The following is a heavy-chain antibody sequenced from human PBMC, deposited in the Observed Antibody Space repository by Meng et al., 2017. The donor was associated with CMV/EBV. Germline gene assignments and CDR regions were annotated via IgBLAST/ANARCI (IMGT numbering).Heavy chain of an antibody. CDR3: ARKPLLRHWFDP. CDR2: INHSGST. Sequence: SETLSLTCAVYGGSFSGYYWSWIRQPPGKGLEWIGEINHSGSTNYNPSLKSRVAISVDTSKKQFSLKVSSVTAADTAVYYCARKPLLRHWFDPWGQGTLVTVSS. J-gene: IGHJ5*02. V-gene: IGHV4-34*01. CDR1: GGSFSGYY. D-gene: IGHD2-8*01.